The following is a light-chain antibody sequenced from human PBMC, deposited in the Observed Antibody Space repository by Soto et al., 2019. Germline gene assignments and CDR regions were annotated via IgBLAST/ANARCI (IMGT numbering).Light chain of an antibody. V-gene: IGKV2-40*01. CDR3: MQRLDFPIT. CDR1: QSLLDSDNGNTY. J-gene: IGKJ5*01. Sequence: DIVMTQTPLSLPVTPGEPASISCRSSQSLLDSDNGNTYLDRYLQKPGQSPQLLIYTLSYRSSGVPDRFRGSGSGTDFTLNISRVEAEDVGVCCMQRLDFPITFGHGTRLEIK. CDR2: TLS.